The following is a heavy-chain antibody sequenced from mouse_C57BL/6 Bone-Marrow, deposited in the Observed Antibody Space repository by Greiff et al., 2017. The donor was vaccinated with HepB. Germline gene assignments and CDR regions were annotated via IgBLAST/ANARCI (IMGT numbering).Heavy chain of an antibody. CDR3: ARGVLPYYYAMDY. CDR1: YFAFMASA. CDR2: FTMYSDAT. V-gene: IGHV1-49*01. J-gene: IGHJ4*01. D-gene: IGHD1-1*01. Sequence: LQQSGAELVRPGSSVKLSCKDSYFAFMASAMHWVKQRPGHGLEWIGSFTMYSDATEYSENFKGKATLTANTSSRTAYMELSSLTSENSAVYYCARGVLPYYYAMDYWGQGTSVTVSS.